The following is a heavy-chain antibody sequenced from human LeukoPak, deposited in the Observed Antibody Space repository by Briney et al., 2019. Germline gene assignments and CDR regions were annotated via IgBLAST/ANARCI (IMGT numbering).Heavy chain of an antibody. D-gene: IGHD1-26*01. CDR2: IHYNGIT. V-gene: IGHV4-59*08. CDR3: ARHISSGGTYAHFDY. Sequence: SETLSLTCTVSGSMYNYYWSWIRQPPGKGPEWIGYIHYNGITNYSPSLKSRVTMSLDTSKNQVSLKLNSVSAADTAVYYCARHISSGGTYAHFDYWGQGTLVTVSS. J-gene: IGHJ4*02. CDR1: GSMYNYY.